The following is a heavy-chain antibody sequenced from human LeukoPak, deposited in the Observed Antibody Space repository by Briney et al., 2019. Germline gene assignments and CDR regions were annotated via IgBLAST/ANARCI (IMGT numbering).Heavy chain of an antibody. D-gene: IGHD3-3*01. CDR3: ARSKSDFWSGYYDLCFDY. CDR2: INSDGSST. V-gene: IGHV3-74*01. Sequence: GGSLRLSCAASGFTFSSYWMHWVRQAPGKGLVWVSRINSDGSSTSYADSVKGRFTISRDNAKNTLYLQMNSLRAEDTAVYYCARSKSDFWSGYYDLCFDYWGQGTLVTVSS. CDR1: GFTFSSYW. J-gene: IGHJ4*02.